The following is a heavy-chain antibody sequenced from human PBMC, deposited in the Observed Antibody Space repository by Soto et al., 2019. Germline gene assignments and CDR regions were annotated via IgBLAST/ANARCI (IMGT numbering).Heavy chain of an antibody. CDR2: IYYSGST. V-gene: IGHV4-30-4*01. Sequence: PSETLSLTCSVSGGSISSGYYYWSWIRQPPGKGLEWIGYIYYSGSTYYNPSLKSRVTISVDTSKNQFSLKLSSVTAADTAVYYCARDHGSSSTWFDPWGQGTLVTVSS. CDR3: ARDHGSSSTWFDP. D-gene: IGHD6-6*01. CDR1: GGSISSGYYY. J-gene: IGHJ5*02.